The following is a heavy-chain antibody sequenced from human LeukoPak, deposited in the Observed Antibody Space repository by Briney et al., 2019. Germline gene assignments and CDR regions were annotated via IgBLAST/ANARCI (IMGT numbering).Heavy chain of an antibody. J-gene: IGHJ4*02. CDR3: GSLTVVARDH. V-gene: IGHV3-7*01. D-gene: IGHD3-22*01. Sequence: AGGSLRLSCAASGFSLSSYWMSWVRQAPGKGLEWVATINEDEREKYYVASVKGRFTIYRDSAKNTLYLEMISLRAEDTAVYYCGSLTVVARDHWGQGTLVTVSS. CDR1: GFSLSSYW. CDR2: INEDEREK.